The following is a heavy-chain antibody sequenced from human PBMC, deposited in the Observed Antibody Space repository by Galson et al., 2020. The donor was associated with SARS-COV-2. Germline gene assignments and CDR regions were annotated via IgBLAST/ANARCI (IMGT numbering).Heavy chain of an antibody. V-gene: IGHV3-11*03. CDR2: ISSSSSYT. J-gene: IGHJ4*02. CDR1: GFTFSDYY. CDR3: VQDEVIAKRFDY. Sequence: KIGESLKISCAASGFTFSDYYMSWIRQAPGKGLEWVSYISSSSSYTNYADSVKGRFTISRDNAKNSLYLQMNSLRAEDTAVYYCVQDEVIAKRFDYWGQGTLVTVSS. D-gene: IGHD3-16*02.